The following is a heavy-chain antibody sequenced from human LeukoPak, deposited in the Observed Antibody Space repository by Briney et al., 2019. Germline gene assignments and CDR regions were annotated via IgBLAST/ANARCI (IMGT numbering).Heavy chain of an antibody. J-gene: IGHJ4*02. D-gene: IGHD6-19*01. Sequence: SETLSLTCTVSGGSISSSSYYWGWIRQPPGKGLEWIGSIYYSGSTYYNPSLKSRVTISVGTSKNQFSLKLSSVTAADTAVYYCARHGVAVAGFFDYWGQGTLVTVSS. CDR3: ARHGVAVAGFFDY. CDR2: IYYSGST. V-gene: IGHV4-39*01. CDR1: GGSISSSSYY.